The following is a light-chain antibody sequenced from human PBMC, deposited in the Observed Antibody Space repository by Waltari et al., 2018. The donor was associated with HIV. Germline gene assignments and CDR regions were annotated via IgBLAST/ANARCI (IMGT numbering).Light chain of an antibody. V-gene: IGKV3-15*01. Sequence: ILSLSPGESATLSCRASQSVYNNLAWYQQKNGQAPRLLIYGASTRATDIPDRFSGSGSGTEFTLTVSSLQSGDFAVYYCQQYHNWPQTFGRGTKVEIK. CDR1: QSVYNN. CDR2: GAS. CDR3: QQYHNWPQT. J-gene: IGKJ2*01.